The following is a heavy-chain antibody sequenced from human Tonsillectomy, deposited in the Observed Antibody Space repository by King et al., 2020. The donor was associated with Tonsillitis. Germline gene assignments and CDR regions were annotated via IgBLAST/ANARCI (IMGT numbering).Heavy chain of an antibody. Sequence: VQLQXWGAGLLKPSXTLSLTCAVYGGSFSGYYWSWIRQPPGKGLEWIGEINHSGSTNYNPSLKSRVTISVDTSKNQFSLKLSSVTAADTAVYYCARGKIVVVPAAIRGVFDYWGQGTLVTVSS. D-gene: IGHD2-2*02. V-gene: IGHV4-34*01. CDR3: ARGKIVVVPAAIRGVFDY. CDR2: INHSGST. J-gene: IGHJ4*02. CDR1: GGSFSGYY.